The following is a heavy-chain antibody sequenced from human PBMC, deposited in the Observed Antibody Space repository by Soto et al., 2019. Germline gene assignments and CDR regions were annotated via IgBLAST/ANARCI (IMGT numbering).Heavy chain of an antibody. CDR1: GFTFNNAW. V-gene: IGHV3-15*01. CDR3: TPAPLLHY. J-gene: IGHJ4*02. Sequence: EVQLLESGGGLVKPGGSLRLSCAASGFTFNNAWMSWVRQAPGKGLEWVGRIKSKTDGGTTDYAAPVKGRFTISREESKNTLYLKMNSLKTEDSAVYYCTPAPLLHYWGQGTLVTVSS. CDR2: IKSKTDGGTT. D-gene: IGHD3-10*01.